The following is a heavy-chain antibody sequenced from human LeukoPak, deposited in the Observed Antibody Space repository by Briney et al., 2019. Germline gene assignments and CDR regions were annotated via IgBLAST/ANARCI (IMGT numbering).Heavy chain of an antibody. CDR1: GFTFRRLS. CDR3: AIAEAGSPFDY. J-gene: IGHJ4*02. CDR2: ISSSSGTI. D-gene: IGHD6-13*01. Sequence: GGSLRLSCEASGFTFRRLSMNWVRQAPGKGLEWVSYISSSSGTIYYADSVKGRFTISRDNAKNSLYLQMDSLRVEDTAVYYCAIAEAGSPFDYWGQGTLVTVSS. V-gene: IGHV3-48*01.